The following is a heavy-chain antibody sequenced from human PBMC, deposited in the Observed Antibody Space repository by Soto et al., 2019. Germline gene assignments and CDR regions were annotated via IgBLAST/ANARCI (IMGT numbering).Heavy chain of an antibody. CDR2: ISWNSDSI. D-gene: IGHD3-22*01. CDR3: AREGYDSSGYYYGYAEYFQH. J-gene: IGHJ1*01. Sequence: PGGSLRLSCAASGFTFDDYAFHWVRQAPGKGLEWVSGISWNSDSIDYADSVRGRFFVSRDNAKNSLYLQMNSLRAEDTAVYYCAREGYDSSGYYYGYAEYFQHWGQGT. V-gene: IGHV3-9*01. CDR1: GFTFDDYA.